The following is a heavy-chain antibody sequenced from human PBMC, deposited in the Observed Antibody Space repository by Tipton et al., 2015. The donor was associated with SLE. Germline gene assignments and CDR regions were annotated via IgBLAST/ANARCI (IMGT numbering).Heavy chain of an antibody. CDR1: GGSVSGYY. CDR3: ARSTGPRGYYYGSGSFDY. V-gene: IGHV4-59*02. J-gene: IGHJ4*02. CDR2: ISYSGNS. D-gene: IGHD3-10*01. Sequence: GLVKPSETLSLTCAVYGGSVSGYYWTWIRQAPGKGLEWIGYISYSGNSYYNPSLKSRVSILVDMSKNKFSLNLNSVTAADTAVYYCARSTGPRGYYYGSGSFDYWGQGTLVTVSS.